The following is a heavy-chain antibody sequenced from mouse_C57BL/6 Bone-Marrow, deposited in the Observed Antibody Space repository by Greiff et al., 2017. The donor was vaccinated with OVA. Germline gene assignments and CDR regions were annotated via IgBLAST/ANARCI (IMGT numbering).Heavy chain of an antibody. D-gene: IGHD2-4*01. CDR1: EYEFPSHD. J-gene: IGHJ2*01. V-gene: IGHV5-2*03. CDR3: ARRRPIYCDYDGRDY. CDR2: INSDGGST. Sequence: DVMLVESGGGLVQPGESLKLSCESNEYEFPSHDMSWVRKTPEKRLELVAAINSDGGSTYYPDTMERRFIISRENTNKALYLQMSSLRSEDPALYYCARRRPIYCDYDGRDYWGQGTTLTVSS.